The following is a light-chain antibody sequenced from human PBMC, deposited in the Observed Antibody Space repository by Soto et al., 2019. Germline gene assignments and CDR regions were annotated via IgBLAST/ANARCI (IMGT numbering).Light chain of an antibody. Sequence: QSVLTQPPSVSGAPGQRVTISCTGSSSNIGAGYDVLWYQQLPGTAPKLLIYGNSNRPSGVPDRFSGSKSGTSASLAITGLQAEDEADYYCQSYDRSLSGRVVFGGGTKLTVL. CDR2: GNS. CDR1: SSNIGAGYD. V-gene: IGLV1-40*01. J-gene: IGLJ2*01. CDR3: QSYDRSLSGRVV.